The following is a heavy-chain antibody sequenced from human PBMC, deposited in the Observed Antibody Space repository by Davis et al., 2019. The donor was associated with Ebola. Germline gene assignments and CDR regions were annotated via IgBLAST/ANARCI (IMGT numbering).Heavy chain of an antibody. CDR2: MNPNSGNT. CDR3: ARDLPYSSSRNGMDV. D-gene: IGHD6-6*01. Sequence: ASVKVSCKASGYTFTSYDINWVRQATGQGLEWMGWMNPNSGNTGYAQKFQGRVTITRNTSISTAYMELSSLRAEDTAVYYCARDLPYSSSRNGMDVWGQGTTVTVSS. J-gene: IGHJ6*02. V-gene: IGHV1-8*03. CDR1: GYTFTSYD.